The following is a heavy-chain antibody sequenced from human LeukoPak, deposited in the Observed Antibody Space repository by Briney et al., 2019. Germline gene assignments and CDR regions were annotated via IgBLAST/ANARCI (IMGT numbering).Heavy chain of an antibody. Sequence: GGSLRLSCAASGFTFSGSAIHWVRQASGKGLEWVGRIRGKANSYATSSAASVKGRFTISRDDSKNTAYLQMSSLKTEDTAVYYCTRDYGVLFDYWGQGTLVTVSS. V-gene: IGHV3-73*01. CDR1: GFTFSGSA. CDR3: TRDYGVLFDY. CDR2: IRGKANSYAT. D-gene: IGHD4-17*01. J-gene: IGHJ4*02.